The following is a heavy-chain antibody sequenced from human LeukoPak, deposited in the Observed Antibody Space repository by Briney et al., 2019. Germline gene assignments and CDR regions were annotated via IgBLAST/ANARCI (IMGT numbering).Heavy chain of an antibody. CDR2: IYYSDST. CDR3: ARRSCSGGRCYYAY. V-gene: IGHV4-59*08. CDR1: GGSISSYY. Sequence: SETLSLTCTVSGGSISSYYWSWIRQPPGKGLEWIGSIYYSDSTNYNPSLMSRVTISVDTSKNQFSLKLSSVTAVDTAVYYCARRSCSGGRCYYAYWGQGTLVTVSS. D-gene: IGHD2-15*01. J-gene: IGHJ4*02.